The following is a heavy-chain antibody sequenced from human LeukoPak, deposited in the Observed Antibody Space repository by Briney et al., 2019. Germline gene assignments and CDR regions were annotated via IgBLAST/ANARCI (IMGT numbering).Heavy chain of an antibody. V-gene: IGHV4-39*07. CDR2: IYYSGST. CDR1: GGSISSSSYY. CDR3: AKDYYGSGSYFDDAFDI. Sequence: PSETLSLTCTVSGGSISSSSYYWGWIRQPPGKGLEWIGSIYYSGSTYYNPSLKSRVTISMDTSKNQFSLNLSSVTAADTAVYYCAKDYYGSGSYFDDAFDIWGQGTMVTVSS. D-gene: IGHD3-10*01. J-gene: IGHJ3*02.